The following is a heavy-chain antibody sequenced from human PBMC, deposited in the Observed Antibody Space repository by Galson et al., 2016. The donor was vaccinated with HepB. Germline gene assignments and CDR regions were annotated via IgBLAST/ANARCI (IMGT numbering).Heavy chain of an antibody. CDR3: ATALAEYYYFTSGYYNGDY. V-gene: IGHV1-24*01. D-gene: IGHD3-22*01. J-gene: IGHJ4*02. CDR2: FDPEDGET. Sequence: SVKVSCKVSGYTLTELSMYWVRQAPGKGLEWMGSFDPEDGETIYAQKFQGRVTMTEDTSTDTAYMELSSLRSEDTAVYYCATALAEYYYFTSGYYNGDYWGQGTLVTVSS. CDR1: GYTLTELS.